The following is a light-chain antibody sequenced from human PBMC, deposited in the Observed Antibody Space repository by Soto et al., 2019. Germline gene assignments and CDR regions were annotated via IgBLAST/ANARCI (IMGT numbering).Light chain of an antibody. Sequence: DIPLTQSPSFLSASVGDRVTITCRASQGISSYLAWYQQKPGKAPKLLIYAASTLQSGVPSRFGGSGSGTEFTLTISSLQPEDFATYYCQQLNSYPYTFGQGTKLEIK. J-gene: IGKJ2*01. V-gene: IGKV1-9*01. CDR1: QGISSY. CDR3: QQLNSYPYT. CDR2: AAS.